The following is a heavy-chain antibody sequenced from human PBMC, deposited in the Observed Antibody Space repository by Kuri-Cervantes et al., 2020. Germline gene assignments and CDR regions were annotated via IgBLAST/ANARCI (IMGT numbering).Heavy chain of an antibody. CDR2: ISYDGSNK. J-gene: IGHJ6*02. Sequence: GESLKISCAASGFTFSSSAIHWVRQAPGKGLEWVAVISYDGSNKYYADSVKGRFTISRDNSKNTLYLQMNSLRAEDTAVYYCARGPQAIVVVPATWGVYYYYGMDVWGQGTLVTVSS. CDR3: ARGPQAIVVVPATWGVYYYYGMDV. V-gene: IGHV3-30-3*01. CDR1: GFTFSSSA. D-gene: IGHD2-2*01.